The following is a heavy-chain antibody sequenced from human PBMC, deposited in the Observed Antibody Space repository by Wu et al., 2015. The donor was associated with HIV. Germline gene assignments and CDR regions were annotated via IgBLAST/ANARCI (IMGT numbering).Heavy chain of an antibody. CDR1: GYTFTGYY. D-gene: IGHD2-21*01. J-gene: IGHJ4*02. CDR3: ARGSIVVVIAIPYFDY. V-gene: IGHV1-2*02. Sequence: QMQLVQSGAEVKKPGASVKVSCKASGYTFTGYYIHWVRQAPGQGLEWMGWINPNSGGTNYAQNFQGRVTMTRDTSISTAYMELRRLRSDDTAVYYCARGSIVVVIAIPYFDYWGRGNPGHRLL. CDR2: INPNSGGT.